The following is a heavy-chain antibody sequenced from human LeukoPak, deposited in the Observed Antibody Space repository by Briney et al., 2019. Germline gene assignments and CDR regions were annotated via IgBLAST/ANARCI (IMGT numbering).Heavy chain of an antibody. D-gene: IGHD6-13*01. CDR1: GFTVSSNY. Sequence: GGSLRHSCSASGFTVSSNYMSWVRQAPGKGLEWVSVIYSGGSTYYADSVKGRFTISRDNSKNTLYLQMNSLRAEDTAVYYCASGPPSGGYWGQGTLVTVSS. V-gene: IGHV3-53*01. J-gene: IGHJ4*02. CDR2: IYSGGST. CDR3: ASGPPSGGY.